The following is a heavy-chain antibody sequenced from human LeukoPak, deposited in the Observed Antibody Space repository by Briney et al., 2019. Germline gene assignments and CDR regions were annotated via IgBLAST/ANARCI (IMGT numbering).Heavy chain of an antibody. CDR2: INSDGSST. D-gene: IGHD5-12*01. V-gene: IGHV3-74*01. CDR3: ARYSGYAQDFDY. Sequence: PGGSLRLSCAASGFTFSSYWMHWVRQAPGKGRVWVSRINSDGSSTSYADSVKGRFTISRDNAKNTLYLQMNSLRAEDTAVYYCARYSGYAQDFDYWGQGTLVTVSS. CDR1: GFTFSSYW. J-gene: IGHJ4*02.